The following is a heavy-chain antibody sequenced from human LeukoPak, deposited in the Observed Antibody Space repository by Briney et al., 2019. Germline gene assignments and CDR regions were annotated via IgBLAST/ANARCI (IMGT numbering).Heavy chain of an antibody. CDR3: AKDRGY. Sequence: GGSLRLSCAASGFTFSTYAMTWVRQSPGKGLEWVSAVSGSGDTTYYADSVKGRFTVSRDNSKNTLYLQMSSLTAEDTGVYYCAKDRGYWGQGVLVTVSS. J-gene: IGHJ4*02. CDR2: VSGSGDTT. D-gene: IGHD6-13*01. CDR1: GFTFSTYA. V-gene: IGHV3-23*01.